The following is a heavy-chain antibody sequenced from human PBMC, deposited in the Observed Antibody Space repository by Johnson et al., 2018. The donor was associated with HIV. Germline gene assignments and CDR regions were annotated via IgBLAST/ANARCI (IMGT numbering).Heavy chain of an antibody. CDR3: ARGGITFGGVIAPGAFDI. V-gene: IGHV3-66*01. CDR1: GFTVTNKY. CDR2: MYGGGST. D-gene: IGHD3-16*02. J-gene: IGHJ3*02. Sequence: EQLVESGGGLVQPGGSLRLSCAASGFTVTNKYMSWVRQAPGKGLEWVSVMYGGGSTYHADSVKGRFSLSKDNSKNTVYLQMNSLRAEDTAVYYCARGGITFGGVIAPGAFDIWGQGTMVTVSS.